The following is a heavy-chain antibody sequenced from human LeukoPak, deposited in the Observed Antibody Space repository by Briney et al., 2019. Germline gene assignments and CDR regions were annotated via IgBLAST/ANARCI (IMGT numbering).Heavy chain of an antibody. CDR3: TRDRGAYNLYDY. CDR1: GFTFGDYT. V-gene: IGHV3-49*03. CDR2: IRSKAYGETA. J-gene: IGHJ4*02. Sequence: GGSLRLSCTASGFTFGDYTMSWIRQAPGKGLEWVGFIRSKAYGETADYAASVKGRFTISRDDSKAIAYLQMNSLKTEDTAVYHCTRDRGAYNLYDYWGQGTLVTVSS. D-gene: IGHD1-1*01.